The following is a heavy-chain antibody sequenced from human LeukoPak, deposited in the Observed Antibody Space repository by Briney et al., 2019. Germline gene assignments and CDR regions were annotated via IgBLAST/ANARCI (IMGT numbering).Heavy chain of an antibody. Sequence: ASVKVSCKASGYTFTGYYMHWVRQAPGQGLEWMGWINPNSGGTNYAQRFQGRVTMTRDTSISTAYMELSRLRSDDTAVYYCARGEGVLGYDAFDIWGQGTMVTVSS. CDR2: INPNSGGT. D-gene: IGHD2-8*01. CDR1: GYTFTGYY. CDR3: ARGEGVLGYDAFDI. J-gene: IGHJ3*02. V-gene: IGHV1-2*02.